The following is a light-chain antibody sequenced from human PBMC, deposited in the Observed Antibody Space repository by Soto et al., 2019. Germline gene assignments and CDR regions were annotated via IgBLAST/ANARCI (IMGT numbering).Light chain of an antibody. Sequence: EIVLTQSPGTLSLSRGERATLSCRASQSVSSNYLAWYQQKPGQAPRPLIYGASSRATGIPDRFSGSGAGTDFTLTISRLESEDFAVYYCQQYGSSPWTFGQGTKVEIK. CDR3: QQYGSSPWT. CDR1: QSVSSNY. V-gene: IGKV3-20*01. CDR2: GAS. J-gene: IGKJ1*01.